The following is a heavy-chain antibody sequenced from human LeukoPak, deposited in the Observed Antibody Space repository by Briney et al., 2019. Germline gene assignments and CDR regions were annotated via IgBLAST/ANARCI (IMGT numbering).Heavy chain of an antibody. Sequence: SETLSLTCTVSGGSISSSSYYWGWIRQPPGKGLEWIGSIYYSGSTYYNPSLKSRVTMTRDTSTSTVYMELSSLRSEDTAVYYCARDRHSGYDDWGQGTLVTVSS. CDR3: ARDRHSGYDD. V-gene: IGHV4-39*07. CDR1: GGSISSSSYY. J-gene: IGHJ4*02. CDR2: IYYSGST. D-gene: IGHD5-12*01.